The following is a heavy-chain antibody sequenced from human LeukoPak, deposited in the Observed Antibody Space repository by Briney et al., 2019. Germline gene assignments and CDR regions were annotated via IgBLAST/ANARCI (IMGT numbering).Heavy chain of an antibody. CDR1: GFTSSPYW. J-gene: IGHJ4*02. V-gene: IGHV3-74*01. D-gene: IGHD4/OR15-4a*01. CDR2: VNSDGTGT. CDR3: ARAYGGNLLAH. Sequence: GGSLRLSCAAPGFTSSPYWMLCVRQAPGRGLVWVSRVNSDGTGTNYADSVQGRFTISRDNAKNTLYLQMNSLRAEDTAVYYCARAYGGNLLAHWGQGTLVTVSS.